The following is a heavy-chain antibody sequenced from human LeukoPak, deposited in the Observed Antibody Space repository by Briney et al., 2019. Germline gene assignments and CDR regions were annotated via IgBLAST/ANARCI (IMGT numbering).Heavy chain of an antibody. CDR3: ARANYYGSGKKDLDY. CDR1: GYTFTTYD. Sequence: ASVKVSCKASGYTFTTYDINWVRQAPGQGREWMGWMNPNSGNTGYAQKFQGRVTMTRNTSMSTAYMELNSLRSEDTAVYYCARANYYGSGKKDLDYWGQGTLVTVSS. D-gene: IGHD3-10*01. CDR2: MNPNSGNT. V-gene: IGHV1-8*01. J-gene: IGHJ4*02.